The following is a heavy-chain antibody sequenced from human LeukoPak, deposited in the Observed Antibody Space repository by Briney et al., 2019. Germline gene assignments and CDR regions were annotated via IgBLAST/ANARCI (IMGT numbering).Heavy chain of an antibody. CDR2: INAGKADT. J-gene: IGHJ6*03. Sequence: ASVKVSCKASGYTFTSYAIHWVRQPPGRRPEWMGWINAGKADTIYSQDFEGRVTISRDTSASTSYMESSSLPSEDIAVYFCARGIWSATRASYYMDVWGKGPTVTVSS. V-gene: IGHV1-3*03. D-gene: IGHD3-3*01. CDR3: ARGIWSATRASYYMDV. CDR1: GYTFTSYA.